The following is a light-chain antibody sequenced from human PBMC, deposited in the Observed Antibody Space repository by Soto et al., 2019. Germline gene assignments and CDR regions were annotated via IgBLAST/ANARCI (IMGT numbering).Light chain of an antibody. CDR2: DVG. Sequence: QPRSVSGSPGQSVTISCTGTSSDVGGYDFVSWYRQHPGKGPELIMYDVGRRPSGVPDRFSGSKSGDTASLTISGLEAEDEAEYHCSSYAGTSTFAVFGAGTKVTVL. CDR3: SSYAGTSTFAV. J-gene: IGLJ3*02. CDR1: SSDVGGYDF. V-gene: IGLV2-11*01.